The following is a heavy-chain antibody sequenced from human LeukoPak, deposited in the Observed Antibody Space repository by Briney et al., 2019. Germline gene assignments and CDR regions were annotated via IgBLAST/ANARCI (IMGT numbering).Heavy chain of an antibody. CDR2: IYYSGST. D-gene: IGHD6-13*01. Sequence: KPSETLSLTCTVSGGSISSSSYYWGWIRQPPGKGLEWIGSIYYSGSTYYNPSLKSRVTISVDTSKNQFSLKLSSVTAADTAVYYCARLYSSSWYGGYYFDYWGQGTLVTVSS. CDR3: ARLYSSSWYGGYYFDY. V-gene: IGHV4-39*01. CDR1: GGSISSSSYY. J-gene: IGHJ4*02.